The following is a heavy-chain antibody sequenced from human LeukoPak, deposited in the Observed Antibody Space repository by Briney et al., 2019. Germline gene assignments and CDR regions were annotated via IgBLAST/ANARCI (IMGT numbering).Heavy chain of an antibody. CDR1: RFSFSKYA. CDR2: INDSGTSK. J-gene: IGHJ6*02. CDR3: ASLPDV. V-gene: IGHV3-23*01. Sequence: QPGGSLRLSCAGSRFSFSKYAMSWVRQAPGKGLEWVSVINDSGTSKHYADSVKGRFTISRDNSKNTMYLQMSSLRADDTALYYCASLPDVWGQGTAVTVSS.